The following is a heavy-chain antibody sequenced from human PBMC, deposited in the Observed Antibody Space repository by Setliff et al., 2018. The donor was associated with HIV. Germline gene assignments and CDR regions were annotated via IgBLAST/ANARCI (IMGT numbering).Heavy chain of an antibody. D-gene: IGHD3-10*01. CDR1: EFTFGNYA. CDR3: AKFPVFKWFGERQGWFDL. CDR2: ISGDGGRT. J-gene: IGHJ5*02. Sequence: GESLKIPCAASEFTFGNYAMGWVRQAPGKGLEWVSAISGDGGRTYVAGPVKGRLSTSRDNSKNTMYLQMNSLRVEDTAVYYCAKFPVFKWFGERQGWFDLWGQGTLVTVSS. V-gene: IGHV3-23*01.